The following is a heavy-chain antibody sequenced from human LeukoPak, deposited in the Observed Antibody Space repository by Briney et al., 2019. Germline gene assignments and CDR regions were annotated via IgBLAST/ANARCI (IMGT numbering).Heavy chain of an antibody. CDR2: ISGSSDYI. D-gene: IGHD3-10*01. Sequence: PGGSLRLSCAASGFPFSDYSMNWVRQAPGKGLEWVSSISGSSDYIYSADSVKGRFTISRDNAKNSLYLQMTSLRAEDTAVYFCVRDLVRGVHPVFYFDLWGRGTLVTVSS. CDR1: GFPFSDYS. CDR3: VRDLVRGVHPVFYFDL. V-gene: IGHV3-21*01. J-gene: IGHJ2*01.